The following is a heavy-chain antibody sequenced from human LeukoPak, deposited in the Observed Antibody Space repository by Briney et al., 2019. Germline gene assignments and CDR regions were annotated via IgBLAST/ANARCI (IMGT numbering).Heavy chain of an antibody. CDR2: ISSTSSTI. CDR1: GFTFSSYS. D-gene: IGHD5-12*01. V-gene: IGHV3-48*02. J-gene: IGHJ4*02. CDR3: ARDRWGYSGYDY. Sequence: GGSLRLSCAASGFTFSSYSVNWVRQAPGKGLEWLSYISSTSSTIYYADSVKGRFTISRDNGKNSLYLQMNSLRDEDTAVYYCARDRWGYSGYDYWGQGTLVTVSS.